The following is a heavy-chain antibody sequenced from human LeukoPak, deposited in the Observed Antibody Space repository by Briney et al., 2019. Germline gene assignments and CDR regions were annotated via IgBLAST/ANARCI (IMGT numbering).Heavy chain of an antibody. J-gene: IGHJ4*02. CDR3: ARDRRWLHFDFDY. CDR1: GFSIGNHG. D-gene: IGHD5-24*01. Sequence: QTGTSLRLSCAVSGFSIGNHGMHWVRQAPDKGLEWVAMISHDGGAEYYGDSVKGRFTISRDNSKNTLYLQMNSLRAEDTAVYYCARDRRWLHFDFDYWGQGTLVTVSS. V-gene: IGHV3-30*03. CDR2: ISHDGGAE.